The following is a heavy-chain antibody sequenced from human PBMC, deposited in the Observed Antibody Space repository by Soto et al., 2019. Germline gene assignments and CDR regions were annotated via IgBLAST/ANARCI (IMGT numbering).Heavy chain of an antibody. CDR1: GYTFTSYG. J-gene: IGHJ3*02. Sequence: SVKVSCKASGYTFTSYGISWVRQAPGQGLEWMGWISAYNGNTNYAQKLQGRVTMTKDTSTSTAYMELRSLRSDDTAVYYCARLQTVGAHKDDFDIWGQGTMVTV. V-gene: IGHV1-18*01. CDR2: ISAYNGNT. CDR3: ARLQTVGAHKDDFDI. D-gene: IGHD1-26*01.